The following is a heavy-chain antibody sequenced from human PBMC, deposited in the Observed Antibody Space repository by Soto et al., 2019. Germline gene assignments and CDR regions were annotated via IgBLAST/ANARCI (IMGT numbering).Heavy chain of an antibody. D-gene: IGHD5-18*01. V-gene: IGHV4-59*08. Sequence: QVQLQESGPGLVKPSDTLSLTCTVSGGYISSYYWSWIRQPPGKGLEWIGYIYYSGSTNYNPSLKSRVTISVDTSKNQFSLKLSSVTAADTAVYYCARRYGSSFDYWGQGTLVTVSS. CDR2: IYYSGST. CDR3: ARRYGSSFDY. CDR1: GGYISSYY. J-gene: IGHJ4*02.